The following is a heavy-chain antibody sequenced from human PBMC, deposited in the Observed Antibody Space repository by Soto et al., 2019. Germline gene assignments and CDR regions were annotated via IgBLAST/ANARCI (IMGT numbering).Heavy chain of an antibody. CDR1: GFTFSIYG. V-gene: IGHV3-66*01. CDR2: IYSGGST. D-gene: IGHD1-26*01. J-gene: IGHJ4*02. CDR3: ARDPPEWELLLDY. Sequence: GGSLKLCCAASGFTFSIYGMHWVRQAPGKGLEWVSVIYSGGSTYYSDSVKGRFSISRDNSKNTLYLQMNSLRAEDTAVYYCARDPPEWELLLDYWGQGTLVTVSS.